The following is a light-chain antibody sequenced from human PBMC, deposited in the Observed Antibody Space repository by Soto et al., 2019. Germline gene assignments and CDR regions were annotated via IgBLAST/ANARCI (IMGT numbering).Light chain of an antibody. Sequence: QSVLTQPPSVSGAPGQRVNISCNGSSSNIGAGYDVHWYQQLPGTAPKLLIYGNSNRPSGVPDRFSGSKSGTSASLAITGLQAEDEADYYCQSYDSSLSVVFGGGTKLTVL. J-gene: IGLJ2*01. V-gene: IGLV1-40*01. CDR1: SSNIGAGYD. CDR2: GNS. CDR3: QSYDSSLSVV.